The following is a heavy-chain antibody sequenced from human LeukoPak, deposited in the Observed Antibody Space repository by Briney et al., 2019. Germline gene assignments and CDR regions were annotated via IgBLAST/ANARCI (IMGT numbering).Heavy chain of an antibody. CDR1: GGSISSGGYS. CDR3: ARGLSYYYDSRVWFDP. J-gene: IGHJ5*02. Sequence: PSQTLSLTCAVSGGSISSGGYSWSWIRQPPGKGLEWIGYIYHSGSTYYNPSLKSRVTISVDRSKNQFSLKLSSVTAAGTAVYYCARGLSYYYDSRVWFDPWGQGTLVTVSS. D-gene: IGHD3-22*01. V-gene: IGHV4-30-2*01. CDR2: IYHSGST.